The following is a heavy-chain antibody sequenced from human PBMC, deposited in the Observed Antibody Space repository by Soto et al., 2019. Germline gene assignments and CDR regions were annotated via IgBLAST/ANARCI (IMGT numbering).Heavy chain of an antibody. Sequence: SETLSLTCTVSGGSISSSSYYWGWIRQPPGKGLEWIGSIYYSGSTYYNPSLKSRVTISVDTSKNQFSLKLSSVTAADTAVYYCARHVKAAADYWGPGTLVTVSS. V-gene: IGHV4-39*01. CDR2: IYYSGST. J-gene: IGHJ4*02. D-gene: IGHD6-13*01. CDR3: ARHVKAAADY. CDR1: GGSISSSSYY.